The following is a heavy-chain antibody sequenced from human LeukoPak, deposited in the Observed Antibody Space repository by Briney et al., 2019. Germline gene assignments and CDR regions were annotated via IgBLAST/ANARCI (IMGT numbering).Heavy chain of an antibody. V-gene: IGHV4-34*01. CDR1: GESFSGYS. CDR3: GRTTYDRPRAVSD. CDR2: INHIGST. D-gene: IGHD3-22*01. J-gene: IGHJ4*02. Sequence: SETLSLTCAIYGESFSGYSWTWIRQPPGKGLEWIGEINHIGSTNYIPSLKSRVTISLDTSKRQSSLTLTSVTAADTATYYCGRTTYDRPRAVSDWSRGTLVTVSS.